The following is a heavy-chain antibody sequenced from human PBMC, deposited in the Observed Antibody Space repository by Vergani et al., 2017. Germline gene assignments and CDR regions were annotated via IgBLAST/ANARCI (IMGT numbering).Heavy chain of an antibody. Sequence: QVQLQQWGAGLLKPSETLSLTCAVYGGSFSGYYWSWIRQPPGKGLEWIGEINNSGSTNYNPPLKSRVTISVDTAKNQFSLKLSFVTAADPAVYYCARGNPNWFDPWGQGTLVTVSS. CDR2: INNSGST. J-gene: IGHJ5*02. CDR3: ARGNPNWFDP. CDR1: GGSFSGYY. V-gene: IGHV4-34*01.